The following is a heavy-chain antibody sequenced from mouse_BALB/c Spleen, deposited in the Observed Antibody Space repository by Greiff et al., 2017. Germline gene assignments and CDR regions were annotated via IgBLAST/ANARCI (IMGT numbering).Heavy chain of an antibody. Sequence: VQLKESGGDLVRPGGSLKLSCAASGFTFSSYGMSWVRQTPDKRLEWVATISSGGSYTYYPDSVKGRFTISRDNAKNTLYLQMSSLKSEDTAMYYCARGHEDYWGQGTSVTVSS. D-gene: IGHD3-3*01. V-gene: IGHV5-6*01. CDR3: ARGHEDY. CDR2: ISSGGSYT. CDR1: GFTFSSYG. J-gene: IGHJ4*01.